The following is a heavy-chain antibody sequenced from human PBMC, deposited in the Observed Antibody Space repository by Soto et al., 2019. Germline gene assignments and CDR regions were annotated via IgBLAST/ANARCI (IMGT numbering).Heavy chain of an antibody. D-gene: IGHD4-17*01. Sequence: SETLSLTCTVSGGSVSSGSYYWSWIRQPPGKGLEWIGYIYYSGSTNYNPSLKSRVTISVDTSKNQFSLKLSSVTAADTAVYYCARHDGGDHLDYWGQGTLVTVSS. CDR1: GGSVSSGSYY. CDR3: ARHDGGDHLDY. CDR2: IYYSGST. J-gene: IGHJ4*02. V-gene: IGHV4-61*01.